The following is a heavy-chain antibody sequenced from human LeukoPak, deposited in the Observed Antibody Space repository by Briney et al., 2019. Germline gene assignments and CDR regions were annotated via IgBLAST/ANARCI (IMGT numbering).Heavy chain of an antibody. D-gene: IGHD5-12*01. CDR3: ARSGYDMYYYYYMDV. CDR2: ISGSGGST. J-gene: IGHJ6*03. V-gene: IGHV3-23*01. CDR1: GFTFSSYA. Sequence: GGSLRLSCAASGFTFSSYAMSWVRQAPGKGLEWVSAISGSGGSTYYADSVKGRFTISRDNSKNTLYLQMNSLRAEDTAVYYCARSGYDMYYYYYMDVWGKGTTVTVSS.